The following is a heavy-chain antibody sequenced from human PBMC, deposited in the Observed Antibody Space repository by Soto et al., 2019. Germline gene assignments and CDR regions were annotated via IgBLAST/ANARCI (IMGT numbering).Heavy chain of an antibody. CDR1: GFTFSSYA. Sequence: QVQLVGSGGGVVQPGRSLRLSCAASGFTFSSYAMHWVRQAPGKGLEWVAVISYDGSNKYYADSVKGRFTISRDNSKNTLYLQMNSLRAEDTAVYYCARTYVWGSYRLDYWGQGTLVIVSS. CDR3: ARTYVWGSYRLDY. CDR2: ISYDGSNK. J-gene: IGHJ4*02. D-gene: IGHD3-16*02. V-gene: IGHV3-30-3*01.